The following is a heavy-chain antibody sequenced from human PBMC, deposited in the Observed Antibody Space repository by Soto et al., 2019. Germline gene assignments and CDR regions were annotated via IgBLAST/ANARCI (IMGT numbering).Heavy chain of an antibody. CDR2: IYYSGST. J-gene: IGHJ5*02. CDR1: GGSISSYY. D-gene: IGHD6-13*01. Sequence: SETLSLTCTVSGGSISSYYWSWIRQPPGKGLEWIGYIYYSGSTNYNPSLKSRVTISVDTSKNQFSLKLSSVTAADTAVYYCARDDSSSWGWFDPWGQGTLVTVSS. V-gene: IGHV4-59*01. CDR3: ARDDSSSWGWFDP.